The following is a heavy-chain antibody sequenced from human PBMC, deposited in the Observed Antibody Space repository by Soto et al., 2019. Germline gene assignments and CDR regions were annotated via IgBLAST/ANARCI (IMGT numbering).Heavy chain of an antibody. D-gene: IGHD3-16*02. V-gene: IGHV3-23*01. J-gene: IGHJ4*02. CDR2: ISGSGGST. CDR3: AKDYDYIWGSYRAFDY. Sequence: PGGSLRLSCAASGFTFSSYAMSWVSQAPGKGLEWVSAISGSGGSTYYADSVKGRFTISRDNSKNTLYLQMNSLRAEDTAVYYCAKDYDYIWGSYRAFDYWGQGTLVTVSS. CDR1: GFTFSSYA.